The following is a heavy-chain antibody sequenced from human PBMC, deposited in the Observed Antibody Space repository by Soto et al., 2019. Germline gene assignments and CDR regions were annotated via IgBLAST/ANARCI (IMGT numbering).Heavy chain of an antibody. D-gene: IGHD6-6*01. Sequence: QVQLVQSGAEVKKPGSSVKVSCKASGGTFSSYAISWVRQAPGQGLEWMGGIIPILGTANYAQKFQGRVTITADESTSTAYMELSSLRSEDTAVYYCATKYSSSYYYYYYGMDVWGQGTTVTVSS. J-gene: IGHJ6*02. CDR3: ATKYSSSYYYYYYGMDV. CDR2: IIPILGTA. V-gene: IGHV1-69*01. CDR1: GGTFSSYA.